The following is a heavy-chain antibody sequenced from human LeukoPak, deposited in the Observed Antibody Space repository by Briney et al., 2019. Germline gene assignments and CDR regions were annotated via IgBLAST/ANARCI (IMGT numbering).Heavy chain of an antibody. Sequence: GRPLRLSCAASGFTFSSYAMHWVRQAPGKGLEWVAVISYDESNKYYADSVKGRFTISRDNSKNTLYLQMNSLRAEDTAVYYCARKPNYYDSSGYYYGNYYYYGMDVWGQGTTVTVSS. V-gene: IGHV3-30-3*01. J-gene: IGHJ6*02. CDR3: ARKPNYYDSSGYYYGNYYYYGMDV. CDR2: ISYDESNK. D-gene: IGHD3-22*01. CDR1: GFTFSSYA.